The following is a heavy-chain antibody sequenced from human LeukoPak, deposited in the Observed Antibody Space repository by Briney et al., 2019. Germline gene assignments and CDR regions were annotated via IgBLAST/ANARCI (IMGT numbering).Heavy chain of an antibody. D-gene: IGHD3-16*01. J-gene: IGHJ3*01. Sequence: GGSLRLSCAASGFTFNDFAMTWVRQAPGKGLEWVSSIGDAGTYYAGSVKGRFTISGDNSKDMLYLQLNSLRAGDTAMYYCAKNLGPFDVRGQGTMVTVSS. CDR3: AKNLGPFDV. V-gene: IGHV3-23*01. CDR1: GFTFNDFA. CDR2: IGDAGT.